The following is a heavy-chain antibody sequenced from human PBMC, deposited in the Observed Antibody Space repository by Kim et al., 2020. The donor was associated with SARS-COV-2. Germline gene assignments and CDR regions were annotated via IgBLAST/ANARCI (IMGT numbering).Heavy chain of an antibody. CDR1: GFTFSSYW. V-gene: IGHV3-74*01. J-gene: IGHJ4*02. D-gene: IGHD6-13*01. CDR3: VRDGSSWSSDFDY. Sequence: GGSLRLSCAASGFTFSSYWMHWVRQAPGKGLVWVSRINNDGSGTNYADSVKGRFTISRDNAKNTLYLQMNSLRAEDTALYFCVRDGSSWSSDFDYWGQGTLVTVSS. CDR2: INNDGSGT.